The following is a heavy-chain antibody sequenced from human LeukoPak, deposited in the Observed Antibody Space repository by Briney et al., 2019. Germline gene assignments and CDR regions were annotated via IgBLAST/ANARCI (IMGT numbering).Heavy chain of an antibody. V-gene: IGHV4-34*01. Sequence: PSETLSLTCAVYGGSFSGYYWSWIRQPPGKGLEWIGEINHSGSTNYNPSLKSRVTISVDTSKNQFSLKLSSVTAADTAVYYCARGLPRSYPFDYWGQGTLVTVSS. CDR2: INHSGST. J-gene: IGHJ4*02. CDR3: ARGLPRSYPFDY. D-gene: IGHD5-24*01. CDR1: GGSFSGYY.